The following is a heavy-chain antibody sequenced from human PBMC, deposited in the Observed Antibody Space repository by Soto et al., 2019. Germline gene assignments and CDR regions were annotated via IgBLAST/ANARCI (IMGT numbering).Heavy chain of an antibody. CDR2: IYYSGST. Sequence: PSETLSLTCTVSGGSISSYYWSWIRQPPGKGLEWIGYIYYSGSTNYNPSLKSRVTRSVDTSKNQFSLKLSSVTAADTAVYYCARIQVGNDFWSGYYTAMEGIFDYWGQGPLVTVSP. V-gene: IGHV4-59*01. CDR1: GGSISSYY. J-gene: IGHJ4*02. D-gene: IGHD3-3*01. CDR3: ARIQVGNDFWSGYYTAMEGIFDY.